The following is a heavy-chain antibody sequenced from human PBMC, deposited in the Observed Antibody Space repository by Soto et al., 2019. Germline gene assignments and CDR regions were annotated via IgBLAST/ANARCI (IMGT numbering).Heavy chain of an antibody. D-gene: IGHD5-12*01. J-gene: IGHJ6*03. CDR3: AKATEGGYDYYYYYMDV. V-gene: IGHV3-23*01. CDR2: ISGSGGST. CDR1: GFTFSSYA. Sequence: GGSLRLSCAASGFTFSSYAMSWVRQAPGKGLEWVSAISGSGGSTYYADSVKGRFTISRDNSKNTLYLQMNSLRAEDTAVYYCAKATEGGYDYYYYYMDVWGKGTTVTVSS.